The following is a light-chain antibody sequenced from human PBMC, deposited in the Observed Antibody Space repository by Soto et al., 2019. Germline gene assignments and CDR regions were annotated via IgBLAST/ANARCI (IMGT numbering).Light chain of an antibody. CDR3: QQYSTHWT. CDR2: DAS. CDR1: QTISRW. J-gene: IGKJ1*01. Sequence: DIQMTQSPSALSASLGDSVTITFRASQTISRWLAWYQQRPGKAPKLLIYDASTLDSGVPSRFSGSGSGTEFTLTISSLQPDDSATYYCQQYSTHWTFGQGTKV. V-gene: IGKV1-5*01.